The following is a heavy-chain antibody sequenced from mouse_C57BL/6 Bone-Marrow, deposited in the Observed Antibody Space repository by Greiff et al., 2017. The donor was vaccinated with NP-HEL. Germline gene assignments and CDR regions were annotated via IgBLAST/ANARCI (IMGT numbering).Heavy chain of an antibody. J-gene: IGHJ2*01. Sequence: QVQLQQSGAELARPGASVKLSCKASGYTFTSYGISWVKQRTGQGLEWIGEIYPRSGNTYYNEKFKGKATLTADKSSSTAYMELRSLTSEDSAVYFCARKGRWLLPFDYWGQGTTLTVSS. D-gene: IGHD2-3*01. CDR1: GYTFTSYG. V-gene: IGHV1-81*01. CDR3: ARKGRWLLPFDY. CDR2: IYPRSGNT.